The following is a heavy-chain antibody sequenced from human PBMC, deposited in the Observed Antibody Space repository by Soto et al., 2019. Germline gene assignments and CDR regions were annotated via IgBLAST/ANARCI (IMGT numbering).Heavy chain of an antibody. J-gene: IGHJ4*02. Sequence: SLSLTCAVSVGSISSGGYSWSWIRQPPGKGLEWIGYIYHSGSTYYNPSLKSRVTISVDRSKNQFSLKLSSVTAADTAVYYCARGDGYYFDYWGQGTLVTVSS. V-gene: IGHV4-30-2*01. CDR3: ARGDGYYFDY. CDR2: IYHSGST. CDR1: VGSISSGGYS.